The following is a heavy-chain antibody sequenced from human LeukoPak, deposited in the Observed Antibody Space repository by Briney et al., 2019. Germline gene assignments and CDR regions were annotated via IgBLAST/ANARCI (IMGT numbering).Heavy chain of an antibody. Sequence: ASVKVSCKASGYTFTGYYMHWVRQAPGQGLEWMGRINPNSGGTNYAQKFQGRVTMTRDTSISTAYMELSRLRSDDTAVYYCARGREAPYYDFWSGYPHYWGQGTLVTVSS. CDR1: GYTFTGYY. J-gene: IGHJ4*02. CDR2: INPNSGGT. V-gene: IGHV1-2*06. D-gene: IGHD3-3*01. CDR3: ARGREAPYYDFWSGYPHY.